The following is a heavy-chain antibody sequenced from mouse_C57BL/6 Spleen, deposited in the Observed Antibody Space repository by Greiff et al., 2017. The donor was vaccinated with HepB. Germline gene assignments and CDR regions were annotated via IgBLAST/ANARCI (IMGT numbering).Heavy chain of an antibody. J-gene: IGHJ2*01. V-gene: IGHV5-17*01. D-gene: IGHD4-1*01. CDR2: SSSGSSTI. CDR3: ARGLGIFDY. CDR1: GFTFSDYG. Sequence: DVKLVESGGGLVKPGGSLKLSCAASGFTFSDYGMHWVRQAPEKGLEWVAYSSSGSSTIYYADTVKGRFTISRDNAKNTLFLQMTSLRSEDTAMYYCARGLGIFDYWGQGTTLTVSS.